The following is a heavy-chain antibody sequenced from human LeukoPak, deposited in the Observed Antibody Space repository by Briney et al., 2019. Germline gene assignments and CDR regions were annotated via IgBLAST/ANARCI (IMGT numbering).Heavy chain of an antibody. CDR3: AILGVGYDSYFDY. CDR1: GYSFTNNW. J-gene: IGHJ4*02. Sequence: GESLKISCKGSGYSFTNNWIGWVRQMPGKGLEWMGITYPGDSNTRYSPSFQGQVTISADKSISTAYLQWSSLKASDAAMYYCAILGVGYDSYFDYWGQGTLVTVSS. D-gene: IGHD3-3*01. CDR2: TYPGDSNT. V-gene: IGHV5-51*01.